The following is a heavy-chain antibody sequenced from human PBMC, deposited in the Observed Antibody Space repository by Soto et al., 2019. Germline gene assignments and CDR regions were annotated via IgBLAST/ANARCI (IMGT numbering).Heavy chain of an antibody. D-gene: IGHD3-3*01. Sequence: QVQLVQSGAEVKKPGSSVKVSCKASGGTFSSYAISWVRQAPGQGLEWMGGIIPIFGTANYAQKFQGRVTNTADESTSTAYRGLSSLSSEYKAVYYCASSRSWDDYYFDDWGQGTLVTVSS. CDR2: IIPIFGTA. CDR3: ASSRSWDDYYFDD. V-gene: IGHV1-69*12. CDR1: GGTFSSYA. J-gene: IGHJ4*02.